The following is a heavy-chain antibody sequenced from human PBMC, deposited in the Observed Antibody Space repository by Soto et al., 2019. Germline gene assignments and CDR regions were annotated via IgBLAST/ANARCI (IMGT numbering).Heavy chain of an antibody. J-gene: IGHJ5*02. V-gene: IGHV4-34*01. CDR1: GGSFSGYY. CDR2: INHSGST. Sequence: SETLSLTCAVYGGSFSGYYWSWIRQPPGKGLEWIGEINHSGSTNYNPSLKSRVTISVDTSKNQFSLKLSSVTAADTAVYYCAPLGDSSGHWNNWFDPWGQGTLVTVSS. CDR3: APLGDSSGHWNNWFDP. D-gene: IGHD3-22*01.